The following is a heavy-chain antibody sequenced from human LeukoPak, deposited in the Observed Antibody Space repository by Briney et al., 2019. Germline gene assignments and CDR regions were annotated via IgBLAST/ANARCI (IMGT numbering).Heavy chain of an antibody. Sequence: GGSLRLSCAASGFTFSRYAMSWVRQAPGKGLERVSAISGSGGSTYYADSVKGRFTISRDNSKNTLYLQMNSLRAEDTAVYYCAKKWGVYSAYYYYMDVWGKGTTVTVSS. V-gene: IGHV3-23*01. CDR3: AKKWGVYSAYYYYMDV. CDR1: GFTFSRYA. D-gene: IGHD1-26*01. J-gene: IGHJ6*03. CDR2: ISGSGGST.